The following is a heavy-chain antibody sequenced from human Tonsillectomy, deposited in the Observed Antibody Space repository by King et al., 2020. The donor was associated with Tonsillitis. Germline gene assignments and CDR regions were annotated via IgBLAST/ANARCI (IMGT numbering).Heavy chain of an antibody. V-gene: IGHV3-33*01. Sequence: VQLVESGGGVVPPGRSLRLSCAAAGFIFSSYGMHWVRQAPGKGLEGGALIWYDGMNKYYADSVKGRLTISRANSNNTLFLQMNSLRAEDTAVYYCAGDVQSGRFSNSFDYWGQGTLVTVSS. CDR3: AGDVQSGRFSNSFDY. CDR1: GFIFSSYG. J-gene: IGHJ4*02. CDR2: IWYDGMNK. D-gene: IGHD5-12*01.